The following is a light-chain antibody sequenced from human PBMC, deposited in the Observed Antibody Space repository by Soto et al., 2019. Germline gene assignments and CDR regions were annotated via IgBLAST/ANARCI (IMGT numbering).Light chain of an antibody. CDR3: HQYYKT. CDR2: QAS. V-gene: IGKV1-5*03. CDR1: QSISRW. J-gene: IGKJ1*01. Sequence: DIQMTQSPSTLSAAVGDRVTITCRASQSISRWLAWYQQKTGKAPNLLIYQASSLESGVPSRFSCSGSCTQFILTINNLELDVFSPYYCHQYYKTFGQGTKVEIK.